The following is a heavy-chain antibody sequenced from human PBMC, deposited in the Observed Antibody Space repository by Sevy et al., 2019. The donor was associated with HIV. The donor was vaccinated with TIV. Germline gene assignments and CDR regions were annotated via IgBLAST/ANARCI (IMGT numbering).Heavy chain of an antibody. CDR3: AKDERDFGSAHNTGGYFDY. CDR1: GFTFSSYA. D-gene: IGHD3-3*01. Sequence: GGSLRLSCAASGFTFSSYAMSWVRQAPGKGLEWVSAISGSGGSTYYADSVKGRFTISRDNSKNTLYLQMNSLRAEDTAVYYWAKDERDFGSAHNTGGYFDYWGQGTLVTASS. J-gene: IGHJ4*02. V-gene: IGHV3-23*01. CDR2: ISGSGGST.